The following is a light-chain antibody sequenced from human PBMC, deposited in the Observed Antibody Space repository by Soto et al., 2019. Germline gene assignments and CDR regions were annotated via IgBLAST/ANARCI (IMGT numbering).Light chain of an antibody. Sequence: QSVLTQPASVSGSPGQSVTISCTGPRSDIGDSNFISWYQHSPGKAPRLLIYEVNNRPSGVSKRFSGSKAGNTASLTISGLLDDDEADYFCASFRSGTILVYVFGSGTKVTV. V-gene: IGLV2-14*01. CDR2: EVN. CDR1: RSDIGDSNF. J-gene: IGLJ1*01. CDR3: ASFRSGTILVYV.